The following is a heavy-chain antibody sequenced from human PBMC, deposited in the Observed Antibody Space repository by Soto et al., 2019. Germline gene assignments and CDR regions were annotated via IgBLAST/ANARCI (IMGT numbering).Heavy chain of an antibody. CDR1: GLSISDNY. Sequence: PGGSLSLSCAAYGLSISDNYMSWVRQSPGKGLVWASVIYAGGSTFYADSVKGRFTISRDNSKTTLYLQMNGLRAEDTAIYYCARDLQATGVGWFDPWGQGTLVTVSS. CDR2: IYAGGST. CDR3: ARDLQATGVGWFDP. D-gene: IGHD4-4*01. J-gene: IGHJ5*02. V-gene: IGHV3-53*01.